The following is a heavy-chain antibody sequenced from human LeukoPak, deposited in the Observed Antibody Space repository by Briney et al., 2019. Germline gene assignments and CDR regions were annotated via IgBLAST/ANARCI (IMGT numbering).Heavy chain of an antibody. Sequence: GGSLRLSCAASGFTFSSYAMSWVRQAPGKGLEWVSAISGSGGSTYYADSVKGRSTISRDNSKNTLYLQMNSLRVEDTALYYCAKDFYDSSGYYRAFDIWGQGTMVTVSS. D-gene: IGHD3-22*01. CDR1: GFTFSSYA. J-gene: IGHJ3*02. CDR3: AKDFYDSSGYYRAFDI. CDR2: ISGSGGST. V-gene: IGHV3-23*01.